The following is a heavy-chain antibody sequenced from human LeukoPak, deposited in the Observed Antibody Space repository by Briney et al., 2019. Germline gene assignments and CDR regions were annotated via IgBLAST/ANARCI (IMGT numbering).Heavy chain of an antibody. CDR2: ISYDGSNK. J-gene: IGHJ4*02. CDR1: GFTFSSYG. Sequence: GGSLRLSCAASGFTFSSYGMHWVRQAPGKGLEWVAVISYDGSNKYYADSVKGRFTISRDNSKNTLYLQMNSLRAEDTAVYYCAREIPLPPYYYGSGSPRPYDYWGQGTLVTVSS. CDR3: AREIPLPPYYYGSGSPRPYDY. D-gene: IGHD3-10*01. V-gene: IGHV3-30*19.